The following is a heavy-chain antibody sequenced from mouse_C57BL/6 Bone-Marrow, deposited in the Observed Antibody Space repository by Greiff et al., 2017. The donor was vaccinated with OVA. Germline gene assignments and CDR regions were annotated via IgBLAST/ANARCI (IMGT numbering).Heavy chain of an antibody. D-gene: IGHD2-2*01. CDR3: AREEVTTVYYAMDY. CDR2: IYPGSGST. J-gene: IGHJ4*01. V-gene: IGHV1-55*01. CDR1: GYTFTSYW. Sequence: QVQLQQPGAELVKPGASVKMSCKASGYTFTSYWITWVKQRPGQGLEWIGDIYPGSGSTNYNEKFKSKATLTVDTSSSTAYMQLSSLTSEDSAVYYCAREEVTTVYYAMDYWGQGTSVTVSS.